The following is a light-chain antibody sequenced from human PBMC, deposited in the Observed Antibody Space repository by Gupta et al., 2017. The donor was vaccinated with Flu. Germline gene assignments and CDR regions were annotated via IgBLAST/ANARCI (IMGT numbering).Light chain of an antibody. CDR1: HDIKRN. CDR2: DAS. V-gene: IGKV1-33*01. CDR3: QQDYTLPYT. Sequence: DIQLTQSPSSLTASVGDGVTITCQASHDIKRNLNWFRQKAGKAPILLIYDASKPEAGVPTRFSGSGSGTDYSLTINSLQPEDVGLYFCQQDYTLPYTFGQGTKLEL. J-gene: IGKJ2*01.